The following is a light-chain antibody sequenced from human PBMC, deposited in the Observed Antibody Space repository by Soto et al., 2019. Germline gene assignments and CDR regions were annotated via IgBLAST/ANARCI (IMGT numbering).Light chain of an antibody. CDR1: QSVSSN. J-gene: IGKJ1*01. Sequence: VMRQSPATLSVSPGERATLSCWASQSVSSNLAWYQQKPGQAPRLLIYGASTRATGIPARFSGSGSGTEFTLTISSLQSEDFAVYYCQQYSNWPPWTFGQGTKVEIK. V-gene: IGKV3-15*01. CDR2: GAS. CDR3: QQYSNWPPWT.